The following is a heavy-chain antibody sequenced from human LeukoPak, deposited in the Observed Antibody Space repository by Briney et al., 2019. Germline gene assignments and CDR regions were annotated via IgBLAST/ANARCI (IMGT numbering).Heavy chain of an antibody. Sequence: PSETLSLTCTVSGGSISGHYWSCIRQPPGKGLGWIGHIDYSGSTNYNPSLKSRVTISVDTSKNQFSLKLNSVTAADTAVYYCARFGYSGYDGIDYWGQGTLVTVSS. CDR3: ARFGYSGYDGIDY. V-gene: IGHV4-59*11. CDR1: GGSISGHY. J-gene: IGHJ4*02. CDR2: IDYSGST. D-gene: IGHD5-12*01.